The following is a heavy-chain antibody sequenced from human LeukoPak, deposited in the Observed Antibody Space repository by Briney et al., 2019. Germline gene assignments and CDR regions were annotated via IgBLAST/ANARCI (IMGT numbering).Heavy chain of an antibody. V-gene: IGHV4-31*03. CDR2: IYYTGGT. CDR3: ARAPGAFDI. Sequence: SQTLSLTCTVSGDSITSGSYYWAWLRQHPGQGLEWIGYIYYTGGTHYNPSLKSRLTISVDTSENHFSLKLSSVTAADTAIYFCARAPGAFDIWGQGTMVTVSS. J-gene: IGHJ3*02. CDR1: GDSITSGSYY.